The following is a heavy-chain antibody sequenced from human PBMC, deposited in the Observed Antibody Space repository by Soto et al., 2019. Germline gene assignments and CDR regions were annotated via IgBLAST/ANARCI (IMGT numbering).Heavy chain of an antibody. J-gene: IGHJ1*01. Sequence: EVQLVESGGGLVQPGGSLRLSCAASGFSVSNNYMAWVRQAPGKGVEWVSVIYSGGSTYYADSVKGRFSISRDSSKNTLYLQMNGLRAEDTAVYYCARGLGSSWCECFQDWGQGTLVSVSS. CDR2: IYSGGST. CDR1: GFSVSNNY. D-gene: IGHD6-13*01. V-gene: IGHV3-66*01. CDR3: ARGLGSSWCECFQD.